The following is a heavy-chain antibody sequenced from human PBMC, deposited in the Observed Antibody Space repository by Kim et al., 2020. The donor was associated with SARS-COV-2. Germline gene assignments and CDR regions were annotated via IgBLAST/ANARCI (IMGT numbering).Heavy chain of an antibody. CDR3: ARGRPITTVTSGGAFDI. V-gene: IGHV1-3*01. Sequence: FQDRVTITRDTSASTAYMELSSLRSEDTAVYYCARGRPITTVTSGGAFDIWGQGTMVTVSS. J-gene: IGHJ3*02. D-gene: IGHD4-17*01.